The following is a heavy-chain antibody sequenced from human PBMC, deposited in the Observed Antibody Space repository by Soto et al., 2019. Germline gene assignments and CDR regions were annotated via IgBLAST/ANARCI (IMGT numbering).Heavy chain of an antibody. V-gene: IGHV3-15*01. Sequence: GGSLRLSCAASGFTFSNAWMSWVRQAPGKGLEWVGRIKSKTDGGTTDYAAPVKGRFTISRDDSKNTLYLQMNSLKTEDTAVYYCTTVAADIVVVPATILYYYYYYMDVWGKGTTVTVSS. CDR2: IKSKTDGGTT. CDR1: GFTFSNAW. CDR3: TTVAADIVVVPATILYYYYYYMDV. D-gene: IGHD2-2*02. J-gene: IGHJ6*03.